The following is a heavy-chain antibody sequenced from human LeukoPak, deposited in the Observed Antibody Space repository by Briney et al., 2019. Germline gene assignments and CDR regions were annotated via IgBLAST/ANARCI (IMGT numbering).Heavy chain of an antibody. CDR2: IIPIPGIA. CDR1: GGTFSNYA. CDR3: ARDESPYYYDSSGYYYV. J-gene: IGHJ4*02. Sequence: SVKVSCKASGGTFSNYAISWVRQAPGQGLEWMGRIIPIPGIANYAQKFQGRVTITADKSTSTAYMELSSLRSEDTAVYYCARDESPYYYDSSGYYYVWGQGTLVTVSS. D-gene: IGHD3-22*01. V-gene: IGHV1-69*04.